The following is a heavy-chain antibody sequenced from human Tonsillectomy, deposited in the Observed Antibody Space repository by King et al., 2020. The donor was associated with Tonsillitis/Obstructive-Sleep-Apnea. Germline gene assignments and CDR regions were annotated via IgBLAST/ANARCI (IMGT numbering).Heavy chain of an antibody. Sequence: VQLVESGAEVKKPGESLKISCKGSGYSFTSYWIGWVRQMSGKGLEWMGIIYPDDSDTRYSPSFQGQVTISAAKSITTAYLQWSRLKASDTAMYYCAVAYCGGDCYDASYMDVWGKGTTVTVSS. V-gene: IGHV5-51*01. CDR2: IYPDDSDT. J-gene: IGHJ6*03. CDR1: GYSFTSYW. CDR3: AVAYCGGDCYDASYMDV. D-gene: IGHD2-21*01.